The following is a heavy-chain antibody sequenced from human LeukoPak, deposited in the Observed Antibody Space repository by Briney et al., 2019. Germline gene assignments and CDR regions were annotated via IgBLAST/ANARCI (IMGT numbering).Heavy chain of an antibody. CDR2: IRSKAYGGTT. D-gene: IGHD3-10*01. V-gene: IGHV3-49*04. J-gene: IGHJ3*02. Sequence: GRPLRLSCTASGFTFGDYAMSWVRQAPGKGLEWVGFIRSKAYGGTTEYAASVKGRFTISRDDSKSIAYLQMNSLKTEDTAVYYCTSFYYYGSGSYYNVYGAFDIWGQGTMVTVSS. CDR3: TSFYYYGSGSYYNVYGAFDI. CDR1: GFTFGDYA.